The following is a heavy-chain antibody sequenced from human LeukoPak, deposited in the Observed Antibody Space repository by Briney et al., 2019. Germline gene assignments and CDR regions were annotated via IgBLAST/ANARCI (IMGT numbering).Heavy chain of an antibody. D-gene: IGHD3-3*01. V-gene: IGHV4-34*01. Sequence: SETLSLTCAVYGGSFSGYYLSWIRQPPGKGLEWIGEINHSGSTNYNPSLKSRVTISVDTSKNQFSLKLSSVTAADTAVYYCARGHRDYDFWSGYLRWDFDPWGQGTLVTVSS. CDR2: INHSGST. CDR3: ARGHRDYDFWSGYLRWDFDP. CDR1: GGSFSGYY. J-gene: IGHJ5*02.